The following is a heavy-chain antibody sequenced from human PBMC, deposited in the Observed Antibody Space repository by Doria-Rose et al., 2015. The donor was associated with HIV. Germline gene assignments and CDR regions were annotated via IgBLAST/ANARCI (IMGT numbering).Heavy chain of an antibody. CDR3: ARFRPSRGIYYSLDV. V-gene: IGHV4-4*09. CDR2: IYSSGST. Sequence: YYWNWIRQPPGKGLEWIGYIYSSGSTHYNSSLKSRVAISIDTSKNQFSLKLSSVTAADTAVYYCARFRPSRGIYYSLDVWAKGPRSPSP. D-gene: IGHD3-10*01. J-gene: IGHJ6*03. CDR1: YY.